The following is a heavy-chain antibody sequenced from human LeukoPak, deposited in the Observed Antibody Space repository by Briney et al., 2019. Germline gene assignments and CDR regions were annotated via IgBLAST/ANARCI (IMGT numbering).Heavy chain of an antibody. Sequence: SVTLSLTCTVSGGSISSSSYYWGWIRQPPGKGLEWIGSIYYSGSTYYNPSLKSRVTISVDTSKNQFSLKLSSVTAADTAVYYCARAGVTGAAFDYWGQGTLVTVSS. CDR3: ARAGVTGAAFDY. CDR1: GGSISSSSYY. V-gene: IGHV4-39*07. D-gene: IGHD1-1*01. CDR2: IYYSGST. J-gene: IGHJ4*02.